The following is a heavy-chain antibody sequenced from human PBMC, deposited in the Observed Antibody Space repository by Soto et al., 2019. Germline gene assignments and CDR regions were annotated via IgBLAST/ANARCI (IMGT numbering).Heavy chain of an antibody. D-gene: IGHD3-10*01. CDR3: ARVRFGEWGYAMDV. V-gene: IGHV3-11*01. Sequence: QVQLVESGGGLVKPGGSLRLSCAASGLTFSDCYMNWIRQAPGKGLEWVSYISSSGSSINYAGSVKGRFTISTDNAXNSLYLQMTSLRAEDTAMYYCARVRFGEWGYAMDVWGQGTTVTVSS. CDR1: GLTFSDCY. CDR2: ISSSGSSI. J-gene: IGHJ6*02.